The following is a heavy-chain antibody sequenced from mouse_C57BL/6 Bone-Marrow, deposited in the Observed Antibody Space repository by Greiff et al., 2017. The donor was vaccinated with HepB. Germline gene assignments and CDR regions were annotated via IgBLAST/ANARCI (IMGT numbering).Heavy chain of an antibody. Sequence: QVQLQQSGAELARPGASVKLSCKASGYTFTSYGISWVKQRTGQGLEWIGEIYPRSGNTYYNEKFKGKATLTADKSSSTAYMELRSLTSEESAVYFCARSHDGWFAYWCRGTLVTVSA. CDR2: IYPRSGNT. CDR1: GYTFTSYG. CDR3: ARSHDGWFAY. J-gene: IGHJ3*01. V-gene: IGHV1-81*01.